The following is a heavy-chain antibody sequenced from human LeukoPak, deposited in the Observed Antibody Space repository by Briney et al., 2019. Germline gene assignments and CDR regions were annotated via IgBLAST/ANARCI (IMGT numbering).Heavy chain of an antibody. J-gene: IGHJ6*03. D-gene: IGHD4-17*01. V-gene: IGHV3-7*01. CDR2: IKRDGTEK. CDR3: ARGPNTDYGRRYYYYMDV. CDR1: GFTFSSYW. Sequence: GGSLRLSCVVSGFTFSSYWMSWVRQAPGKGLEWVANIKRDGTEKYYVGSVEGRFTISRDNAKNSLYLQMNSLRAEDTAVYYCARGPNTDYGRRYYYYMDVWGKGTTVTVSS.